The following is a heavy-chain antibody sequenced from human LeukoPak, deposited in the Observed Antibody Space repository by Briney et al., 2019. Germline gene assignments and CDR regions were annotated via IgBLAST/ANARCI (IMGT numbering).Heavy chain of an antibody. CDR1: GYTFTSYY. Sequence: ASVKVSCKASGYTFTSYYMHWVRQAPGQGLERMGIIKPSGGSTTYAQKFQGRVTMTRDTSTSTRDTSTSTVYMELSSLRSEDTAMYYCAREGVYSNYFDYWGQGTLVTVSS. V-gene: IGHV1-46*01. CDR3: AREGVYSNYFDY. D-gene: IGHD4-11*01. J-gene: IGHJ4*02. CDR2: IKPSGGST.